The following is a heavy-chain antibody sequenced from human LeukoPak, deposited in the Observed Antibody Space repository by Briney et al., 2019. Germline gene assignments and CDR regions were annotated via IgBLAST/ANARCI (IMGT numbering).Heavy chain of an antibody. D-gene: IGHD3-10*01. CDR3: ARDSGTTGEVKFDP. CDR2: IYSSGGT. Sequence: QPSETLSLTCTVSGGSISSYYWSWIRQPAGKGLEWIGRIYSSGGTDYNPSLKSRVIMSVDTSKNHPPLKLTSVTAADTAVYYCARDSGTTGEVKFDPWGQGILVTVSS. V-gene: IGHV4-4*07. J-gene: IGHJ5*02. CDR1: GGSISSYY.